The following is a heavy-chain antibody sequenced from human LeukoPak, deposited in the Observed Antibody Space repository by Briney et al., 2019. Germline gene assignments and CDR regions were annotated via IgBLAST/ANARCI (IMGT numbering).Heavy chain of an antibody. Sequence: TGGSLRLSCSASGFTFSSYAMHWVRQAPGKGLEYVSAISSNGRSTYYADSVKGRFTISRDNSQNTLYLQMSSLRAEDTAVYYCVKDRTGGRVAFDIWGQGTMVTVSS. CDR3: VKDRTGGRVAFDI. J-gene: IGHJ3*02. V-gene: IGHV3-64D*09. D-gene: IGHD1-14*01. CDR1: GFTFSSYA. CDR2: ISSNGRST.